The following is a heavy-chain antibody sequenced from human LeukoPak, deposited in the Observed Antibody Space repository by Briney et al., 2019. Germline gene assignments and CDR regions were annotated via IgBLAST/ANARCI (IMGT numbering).Heavy chain of an antibody. CDR3: AKPIGYCSGGSGYSFDY. CDR1: GFTFSTYG. CDR2: ISHDGTNQ. J-gene: IGHJ4*02. Sequence: GGTLRLSCAASGFTFSTYGMHWVRQAPGKGLEWVAVISHDGTNQNYRDSVKGRFTISRDNSKNTLHLQMNSLRAEDRGVYYCAKPIGYCSGGSGYSFDYWGQGTLVT. V-gene: IGHV3-30*18. D-gene: IGHD2-15*01.